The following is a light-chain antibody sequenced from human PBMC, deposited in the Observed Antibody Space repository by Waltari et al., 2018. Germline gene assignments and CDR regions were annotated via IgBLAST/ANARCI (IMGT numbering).Light chain of an antibody. CDR3: QSYDTSLSVV. J-gene: IGLJ2*01. V-gene: IGLV1-40*01. CDR1: GSNSGAGYD. Sequence: QSVLTQPPSVSGAPGQRVTISCTGGGSNSGAGYDVHWYRQLPGKAPELLIYGVNNRPSGVPDRFFGSLSGTSASLAITGLQAEDEADYYCQSYDTSLSVVFGGGTKLTV. CDR2: GVN.